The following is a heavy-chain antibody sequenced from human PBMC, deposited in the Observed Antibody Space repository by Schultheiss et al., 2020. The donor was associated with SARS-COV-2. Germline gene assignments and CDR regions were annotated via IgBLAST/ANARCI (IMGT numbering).Heavy chain of an antibody. CDR1: GGSISSNSYY. CDR2: IYYSGST. D-gene: IGHD6-6*01. CDR3: ARGAAPRGSMDV. Sequence: SQTLSLTCTVSGGSISSNSYYWGWIRQPPGMGLEWIRSIYYSGSTYYNPSLKSRVTISVDTSKNQFSLKLSSVTAADTAVYYCARGAAPRGSMDVWGQGTTVTVSS. J-gene: IGHJ6*02. V-gene: IGHV4-39*01.